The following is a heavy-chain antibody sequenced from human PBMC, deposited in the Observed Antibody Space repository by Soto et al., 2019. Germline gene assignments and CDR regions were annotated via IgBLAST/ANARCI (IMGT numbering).Heavy chain of an antibody. D-gene: IGHD3-22*01. J-gene: IGHJ3*02. Sequence: GGSLRLSCAASGFTFSSYAMSWVRQAPGKGLEWVSAISGSGGSTYYADSVKGRFTISRGNSKNTLYLLMNSLRAEDTAVYYCARAYYYDSGAYQNAFDIWGQGTMVTVSS. CDR2: ISGSGGST. V-gene: IGHV3-23*01. CDR1: GFTFSSYA. CDR3: ARAYYYDSGAYQNAFDI.